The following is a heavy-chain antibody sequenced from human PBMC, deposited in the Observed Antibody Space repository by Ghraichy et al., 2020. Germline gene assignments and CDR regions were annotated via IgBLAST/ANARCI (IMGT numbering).Heavy chain of an antibody. D-gene: IGHD3-10*01. Sequence: SVKVSCKASGGTFSSYAISWVRQAPGQGLEWMGGIIPIFGTANYAQKFQGRVTITADESTSTAYMELSSLRSEDTAVYYCARDPNTYYYGSGSYFDYWGQGTLVTVSS. V-gene: IGHV1-69*13. CDR2: IIPIFGTA. CDR3: ARDPNTYYYGSGSYFDY. J-gene: IGHJ4*02. CDR1: GGTFSSYA.